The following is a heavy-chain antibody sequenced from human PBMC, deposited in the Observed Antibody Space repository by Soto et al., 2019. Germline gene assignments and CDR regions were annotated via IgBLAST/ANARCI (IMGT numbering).Heavy chain of an antibody. D-gene: IGHD3-10*01. CDR3: AKGRARTMVRGDNDY. V-gene: IGHV3-23*01. CDR2: ISGSGGST. Sequence: EVQLLESGGGLVQPGGSLRLSCAASGLTFSSYAMSWVRQAPGKGLEWVSAISGSGGSTYHADSVKGRFTISRDNSKNTLELQMNSLRTEDTAVYYCAKGRARTMVRGDNDYWGQGTLVTVSS. J-gene: IGHJ4*02. CDR1: GLTFSSYA.